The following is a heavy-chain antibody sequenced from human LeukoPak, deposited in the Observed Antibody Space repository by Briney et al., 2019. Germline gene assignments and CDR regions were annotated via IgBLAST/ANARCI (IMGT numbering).Heavy chain of an antibody. V-gene: IGHV1-2*02. D-gene: IGHD1-1*01. CDR2: TNPNSGGT. CDR1: GYTFTGYY. J-gene: IGHJ4*02. CDR3: ARDGTPGGIDY. Sequence: GASVKVSCKASGYTFTGYYMHWVRQAPGQGLEWMGWTNPNSGGTNYAQKFQGRVTMTRGTSISTAYMELSSLRSEDTAVYYCARDGTPGGIDYWGQGTLVTVSS.